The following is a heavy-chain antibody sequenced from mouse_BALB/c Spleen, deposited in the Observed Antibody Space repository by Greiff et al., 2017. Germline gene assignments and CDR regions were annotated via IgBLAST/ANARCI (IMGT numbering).Heavy chain of an antibody. CDR1: GFSFTSYG. J-gene: IGHJ4*01. D-gene: IGHD5-5*01. CDR3: ARDPSTSYYAMDY. CDR2: IWAGGST. Sequence: VQGVESGPGLVAPSQSLSLTCTVSGFSFTSYGVPWVRQPPGKGLEWLGVIWAGGSTNYNSAVMSRLSISKDNSKSQVFLKMNSLQTDDTAMYYCARDPSTSYYAMDYWGQGTSVTVSS. V-gene: IGHV2-9*02.